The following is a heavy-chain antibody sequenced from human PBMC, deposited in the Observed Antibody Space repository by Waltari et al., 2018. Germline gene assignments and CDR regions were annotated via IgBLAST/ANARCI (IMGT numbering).Heavy chain of an antibody. CDR2: ISSSSSYI. V-gene: IGHV3-21*01. D-gene: IGHD1-26*01. CDR1: GFTFSSYS. CDR3: ARDRSGSHGTDAFDI. J-gene: IGHJ3*02. Sequence: EVQLVESGGGLVKPGGSLRLSCAASGFTFSSYSMNWVRQAPGKGLEWVSSISSSSSYIYYADSVKGRFTISRDNAKNSLYLQMNSLRAEDTAVYYCARDRSGSHGTDAFDIWGQGTMVTVSS.